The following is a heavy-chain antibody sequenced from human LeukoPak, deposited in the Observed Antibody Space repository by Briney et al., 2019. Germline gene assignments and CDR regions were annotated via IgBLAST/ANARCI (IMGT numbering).Heavy chain of an antibody. CDR3: ARDLMTTVTSSPH. Sequence: AASVKVSCKASGYTFTGYYMHWVRQAPGQGLEWMGWINPNSGGTNYAQKFQGRVTMTRDTSISTAYMELSRLRSDDTAVYYCARDLMTTVTSSPHWGQGTLVTVSS. J-gene: IGHJ4*02. V-gene: IGHV1-2*02. CDR2: INPNSGGT. D-gene: IGHD4-17*01. CDR1: GYTFTGYY.